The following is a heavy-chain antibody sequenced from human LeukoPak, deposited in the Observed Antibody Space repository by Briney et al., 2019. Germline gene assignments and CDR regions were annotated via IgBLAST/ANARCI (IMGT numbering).Heavy chain of an antibody. D-gene: IGHD1-26*01. V-gene: IGHV1-69*13. CDR1: GGTFSSYA. CDR2: IIPIFGTA. CDR3: ARWAGSGGGRFDY. Sequence: ASVKVSCKASGGTFSSYAISWVRQAPGQGLEWMGGIIPIFGTANYAQKFQGRVTITADESTSTAYMELSSLRSEDTAVYYCARWAGSGGGRFDYGGQGTPAPVSS. J-gene: IGHJ4*02.